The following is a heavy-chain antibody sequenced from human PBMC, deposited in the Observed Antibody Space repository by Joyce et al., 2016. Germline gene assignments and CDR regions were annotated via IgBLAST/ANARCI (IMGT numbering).Heavy chain of an antibody. CDR2: ISGSAVST. V-gene: IGHV3-23*01. J-gene: IGHJ6*02. CDR3: ARAALTSRYFYAMDV. Sequence: EVQLLESGGGLVQPGGSLRLSCAASGFTFSNYAMNWVRQAPGKGLEWVSGISGSAVSTFYADSVKGRFTVSRDNSKNMLYLQMNSLRAEDTAVYYCARAALTSRYFYAMDVWGQGTTVTVSS. CDR1: GFTFSNYA.